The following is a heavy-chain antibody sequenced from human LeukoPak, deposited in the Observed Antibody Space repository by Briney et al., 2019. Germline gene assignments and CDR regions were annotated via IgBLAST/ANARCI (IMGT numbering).Heavy chain of an antibody. Sequence: GESLKISCKGSGYSFTSYWIGWVRQMPGKGLEWMGIIYPSNSDLRYSPSFKGQVTISVDKSISTAYLRWSSLKASDTAMYYCARRKERGLFGPWGQGTLVTVSS. V-gene: IGHV5-51*01. CDR3: ARRKERGLFGP. J-gene: IGHJ5*02. CDR2: IYPSNSDL. CDR1: GYSFTSYW.